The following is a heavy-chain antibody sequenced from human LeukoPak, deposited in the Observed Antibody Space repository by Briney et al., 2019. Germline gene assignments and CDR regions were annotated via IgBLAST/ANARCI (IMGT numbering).Heavy chain of an antibody. J-gene: IGHJ6*02. CDR3: ARDPNYYGMDV. Sequence: GASVKVSCKAFGYTFTSYYMHWVRQAPGQGLEWMGIINPSGGSTSYARKFQGRVTMTRDTSTSTVYMELSSLRSEDTAVYYCARDPNYYGMDVWGQGTTVTVSS. CDR2: INPSGGST. CDR1: GYTFTSYY. V-gene: IGHV1-46*01.